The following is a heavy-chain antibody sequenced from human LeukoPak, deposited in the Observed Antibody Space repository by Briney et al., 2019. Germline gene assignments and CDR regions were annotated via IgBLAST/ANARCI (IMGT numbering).Heavy chain of an antibody. V-gene: IGHV1-69*05. Sequence: SVKVSCKASGGTLSSYAISWVRQAPGQGLEWMGGIIPIFGTANYAQKFQGRVTITTDESTSTAYMELSSLRSEDTAVYYCARDCSGGSCFDPWGQGTLVTVSS. J-gene: IGHJ5*02. CDR2: IIPIFGTA. CDR3: ARDCSGGSCFDP. CDR1: GGTLSSYA. D-gene: IGHD2-15*01.